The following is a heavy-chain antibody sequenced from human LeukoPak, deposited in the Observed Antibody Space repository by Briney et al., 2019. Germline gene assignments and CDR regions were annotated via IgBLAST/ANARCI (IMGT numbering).Heavy chain of an antibody. V-gene: IGHV3-30*02. CDR3: AKGDSHYSSSWYRPDWFDP. CDR1: GFTFSSYG. Sequence: GGSLRLSCAASGFTFSSYGMHWVRQAPGKGLEWVAFIRYGGSNKYYADSVKGRFTISRDNSKNTLYLQMNSLRAEDTAVYHCAKGDSHYSSSWYRPDWFDPWGQGTLVTVSS. J-gene: IGHJ5*02. CDR2: IRYGGSNK. D-gene: IGHD6-13*01.